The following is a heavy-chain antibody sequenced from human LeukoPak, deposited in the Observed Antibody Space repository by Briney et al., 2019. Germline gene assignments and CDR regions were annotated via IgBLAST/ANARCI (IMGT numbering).Heavy chain of an antibody. D-gene: IGHD3-9*01. CDR2: IYHSGST. V-gene: IGHV4-38-2*02. Sequence: SETLSLTCTVSGYSISSGYYWGWIRQPPGKGLEWIGSIYHSGSTYYNPSLKSRVTISVDTSKNQFSLKLSSVTAADTAVYYCARGLTGYYKWFDPWGQGTLVTVSS. J-gene: IGHJ5*02. CDR3: ARGLTGYYKWFDP. CDR1: GYSISSGYY.